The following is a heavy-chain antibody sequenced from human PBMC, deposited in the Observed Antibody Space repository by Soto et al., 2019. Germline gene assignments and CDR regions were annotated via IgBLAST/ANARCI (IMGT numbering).Heavy chain of an antibody. V-gene: IGHV2-5*02. Sequence: QITLKASGPTLVKPTQTLTLTCTFSGFSLSTRDVGVGWIRQPPGKALEWLALLYWDDDNRYSPSLRRRLTLTKDTSKNQVVLTMTNMDPVDTATYYCAHGSGWLFDYWGPGTLVTVSS. CDR3: AHGSGWLFDY. CDR1: GFSLSTRDVG. D-gene: IGHD6-19*01. J-gene: IGHJ4*02. CDR2: LYWDDDN.